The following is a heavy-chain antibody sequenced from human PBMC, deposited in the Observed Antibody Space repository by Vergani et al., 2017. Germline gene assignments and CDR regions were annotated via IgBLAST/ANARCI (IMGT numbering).Heavy chain of an antibody. CDR2: IYHSGST. CDR1: GVSFRSADYY. Sequence: QVHLQESGPGLVKSSQTLSLTCTVSGVSFRSADYYWSWIRQPPGQGLEWIGYIYHSGSTSYSPSLKSRVSRSVETSKNQFSLNLRSVTAEDTAIYYCARIGPYWHDSTSDYWDQGKLVTVSS. D-gene: IGHD3-22*01. CDR3: ARIGPYWHDSTSDY. V-gene: IGHV4-30-4*08. J-gene: IGHJ4*02.